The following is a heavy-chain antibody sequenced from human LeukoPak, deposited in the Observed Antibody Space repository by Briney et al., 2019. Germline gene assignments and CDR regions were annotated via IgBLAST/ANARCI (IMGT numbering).Heavy chain of an antibody. CDR1: GYSFTSYW. CDR3: ARQGPDDYGDSRDAFDI. J-gene: IGHJ3*02. Sequence: GESLKISRKGSGYSFTSYWIGWVRQMPGKGLEWMGIIYPGDSDTRYSPSLQGQVTISADKSISTAYLQWSSLKASDTAMYYCARQGPDDYGDSRDAFDIWGQGTMVTVSS. V-gene: IGHV5-51*01. D-gene: IGHD4-17*01. CDR2: IYPGDSDT.